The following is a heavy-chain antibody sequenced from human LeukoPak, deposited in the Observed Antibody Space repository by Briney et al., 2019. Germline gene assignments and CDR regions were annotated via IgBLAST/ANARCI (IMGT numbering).Heavy chain of an antibody. CDR1: GYTFTSYD. V-gene: IGHV1-8*01. J-gene: IGHJ4*02. CDR2: MNPNSGNT. Sequence: ASVKVSCKASGYTFTSYDINWVRQATGQGLEWMGWMNPNSGNTGYPQKFQGRVTMTRNTSISTAYMELSSLRSEDTAVYYCARSPQEMATIMYDYWGQGTLVTVSS. CDR3: ARSPQEMATIMYDY. D-gene: IGHD5-24*01.